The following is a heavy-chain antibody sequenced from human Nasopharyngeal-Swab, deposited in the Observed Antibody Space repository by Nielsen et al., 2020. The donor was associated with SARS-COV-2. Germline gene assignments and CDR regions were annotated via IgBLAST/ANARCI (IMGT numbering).Heavy chain of an antibody. CDR1: GFTFSSYG. V-gene: IGHV3-33*06. CDR2: IWYDGSNK. Sequence: GGSLRLSCAASGFTFSSYGMHWVRQAPGKVLEWVAVIWYDGSNKYYADSVKGRFTISRDNSKNTLYLQMNSLRAEDTAVYYCAKCAPYRGMIVVNYFDYWGQGTLVTVSS. D-gene: IGHD3-22*01. CDR3: AKCAPYRGMIVVNYFDY. J-gene: IGHJ4*02.